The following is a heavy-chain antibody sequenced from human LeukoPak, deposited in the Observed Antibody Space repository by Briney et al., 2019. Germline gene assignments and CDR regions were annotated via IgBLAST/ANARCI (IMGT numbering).Heavy chain of an antibody. CDR1: GYTFTSYG. V-gene: IGHV1-18*01. J-gene: IGHJ6*02. CDR2: ISAYNGNT. CDR3: ARDPQSTSDYDILTDNYYYYGMDV. Sequence: GASVKVSCKASGYTFTSYGISWVRQAPGQELVWMGWISAYNGNTNYAQKLQGRVTMTTDTSTSTAYMELRSLRPDDTAVYYCARDPQSTSDYDILTDNYYYYGMDVWGQGTTVTVSS. D-gene: IGHD3-9*01.